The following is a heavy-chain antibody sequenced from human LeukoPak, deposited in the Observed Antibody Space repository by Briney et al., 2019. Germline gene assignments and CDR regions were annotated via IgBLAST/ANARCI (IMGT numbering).Heavy chain of an antibody. CDR1: GGSISSSSYY. D-gene: IGHD3-16*01. V-gene: IGHV4-39*01. Sequence: SETLSLTCTVSGGSISSSSYYWGWIRQPPGKGLEWIGSIYYSGNTYYNPSLKSRVTISVDTSKNQFSLKLNSVTATDTAVYYCARRYGPWGQGTLVTVSS. CDR2: IYYSGNT. CDR3: ARRYGP. J-gene: IGHJ4*02.